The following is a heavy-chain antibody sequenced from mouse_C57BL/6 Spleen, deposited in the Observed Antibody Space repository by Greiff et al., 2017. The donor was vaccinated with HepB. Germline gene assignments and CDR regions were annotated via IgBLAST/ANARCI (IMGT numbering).Heavy chain of an antibody. CDR2: IYPGNSDT. V-gene: IGHV1-5*01. Sequence: EVQLQQSGTVLARPGASVKMSCKTSGYTFTSYWMHWVKQRPGQGLEWIGAIYPGNSDTSYNQKFKGKAKLTAVTSASTAYMELSSLTNEDSAVYYCTRLYYGPYAMDYWGQGTSVTVSS. CDR1: GYTFTSYW. J-gene: IGHJ4*01. D-gene: IGHD1-1*01. CDR3: TRLYYGPYAMDY.